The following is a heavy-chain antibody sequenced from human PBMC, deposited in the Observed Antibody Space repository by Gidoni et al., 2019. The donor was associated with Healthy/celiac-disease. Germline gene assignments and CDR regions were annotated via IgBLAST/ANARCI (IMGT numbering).Heavy chain of an antibody. J-gene: IGHJ6*02. CDR2: IYYSGST. Sequence: QVQLQESGPGLVKPSETLSLPCTVSGGSISSYYWSWIRQPPGKGLEWIGYIYYSGSTNYNPSLKSRVTISVDTSKNQFSLKLSSVTAADTAVYYCARVPPKEGGMDVWGQGTTVTVSS. V-gene: IGHV4-59*01. CDR1: GGSISSYY. CDR3: ARVPPKEGGMDV.